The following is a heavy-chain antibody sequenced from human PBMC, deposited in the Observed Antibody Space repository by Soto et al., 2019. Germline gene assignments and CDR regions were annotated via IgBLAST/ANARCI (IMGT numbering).Heavy chain of an antibody. V-gene: IGHV4-34*01. Sequence: NPSETLSLTCAVYGGSFSGYYWSWIRQPPGKGLEWIGEINHSGSTNYNPSLKSRVTISVDTSKNQFSLKLSSVTAADTAVYYCARRSSYSSGWYERIGDYYYYMDVWGKGTTVTVSS. CDR3: ARRSSYSSGWYERIGDYYYYMDV. J-gene: IGHJ6*03. CDR2: INHSGST. CDR1: GGSFSGYY. D-gene: IGHD6-19*01.